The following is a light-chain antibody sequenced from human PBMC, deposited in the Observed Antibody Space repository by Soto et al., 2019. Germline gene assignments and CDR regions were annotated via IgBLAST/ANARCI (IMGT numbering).Light chain of an antibody. V-gene: IGLV2-23*01. CDR2: EGS. CDR1: SSDVGSYNL. J-gene: IGLJ3*02. CDR3: CSYAGSSTWV. Sequence: QSVLTQPASVSGSPGQSITISCTGTSSDVGSYNLVSWYQQNPGKAPKVMIYEGSLRPSGVSDRFSASKSGNTASLTISGLQAEDEADYYCCSYAGSSTWVFGGGTKLTVL.